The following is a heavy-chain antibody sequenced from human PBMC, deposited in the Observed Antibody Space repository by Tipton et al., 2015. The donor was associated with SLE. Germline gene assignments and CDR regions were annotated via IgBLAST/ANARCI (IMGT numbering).Heavy chain of an antibody. Sequence: QVQLVQSGAEVKKPGASVKVSCKASGYTFPSYGISWVRQAPGQGLEWMGGFDPEDGETIYAQKFQGRVTMPEDTSTDTAYMELSSLSSDDTAVYYGAGQQWLAGEYFDYWGQGTLVTVSS. D-gene: IGHD6-19*01. CDR2: FDPEDGET. CDR3: AGQQWLAGEYFDY. J-gene: IGHJ4*02. CDR1: GYTFPSYG. V-gene: IGHV1-24*01.